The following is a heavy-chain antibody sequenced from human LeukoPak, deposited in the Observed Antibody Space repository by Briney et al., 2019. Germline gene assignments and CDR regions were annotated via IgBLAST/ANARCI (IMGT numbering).Heavy chain of an antibody. J-gene: IGHJ6*04. CDR1: GFTFSSYS. CDR2: ISSSSSYI. V-gene: IGHV3-21*01. D-gene: IGHD6-13*01. CDR3: AKAGYSSSWYYYYYGMDV. Sequence: GGSLRLSCAASGFTFSSYSMNWVRQAPGKGLEWVSSISSSSSYIYYADSVKGRFTISRDNAKNSLYLQMNSLRAEDTAVYYCAKAGYSSSWYYYYYGMDVWGKGTTVTVSS.